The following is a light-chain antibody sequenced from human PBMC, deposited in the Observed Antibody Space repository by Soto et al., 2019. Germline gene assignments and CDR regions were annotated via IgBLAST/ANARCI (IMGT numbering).Light chain of an antibody. CDR2: EVS. J-gene: IGLJ2*01. CDR1: SSNIGSEY. CDR3: SSYTSSSTLVV. V-gene: IGLV2-14*01. Sequence: QSVLTQPPSASGTPGQTVTISCSGSSSNIGSEYVYWYQQHPGKAPKLMIYEVSNRPSGVSNRFSGSKSGNTASLTISGLQAEDEADYYCSSYTSSSTLVVFGGGTKVTVL.